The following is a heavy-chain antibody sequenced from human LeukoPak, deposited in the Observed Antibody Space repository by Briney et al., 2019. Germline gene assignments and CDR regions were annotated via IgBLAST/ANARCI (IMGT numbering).Heavy chain of an antibody. Sequence: PGGSLRLSCAASGFTFSSYEMNWVRQAPGKGLEWVSYISSSGTTIYYADSVKGRFTISRDNARNSLYLQMNSLRAEDTAVYYCARVGLSPTSDYYGMDVWGQGTTVTVSS. J-gene: IGHJ6*02. D-gene: IGHD2/OR15-2a*01. CDR3: ARVGLSPTSDYYGMDV. CDR1: GFTFSSYE. CDR2: ISSSGTTI. V-gene: IGHV3-48*03.